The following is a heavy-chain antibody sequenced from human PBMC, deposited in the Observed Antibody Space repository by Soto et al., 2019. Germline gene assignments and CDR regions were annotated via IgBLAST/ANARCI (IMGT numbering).Heavy chain of an antibody. J-gene: IGHJ4*02. CDR1: GFTFSSYG. V-gene: IGHV3-30*18. CDR2: ISYDGSNK. CDR3: AKDRGWFGELLGPLADY. Sequence: GGSLRLSCAASGFTFSSYGMHWVRQAPGKGLEWVAVISYDGSNKYYADSVKGRFTISRDNSKNTLYLQMNSLRAEDTAVYYCAKDRGWFGELLGPLADYWGQGTLVTVSS. D-gene: IGHD3-10*01.